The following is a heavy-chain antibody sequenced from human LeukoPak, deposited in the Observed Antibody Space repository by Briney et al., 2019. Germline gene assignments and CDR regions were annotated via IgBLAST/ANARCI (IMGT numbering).Heavy chain of an antibody. CDR2: INPSGGST. D-gene: IGHD6-19*01. CDR3: ARGGESSGWYNWFDP. CDR1: GYTFTSYY. Sequence: ASVTVSCTASGYTFTSYYMHWVRQAPGQGLEWMGIINPSGGSTSYAQKFQGRVTMTRDTSTSTVYMELSSLRSEDTAVYYCARGGESSGWYNWFDPWGQGTLVTVSS. J-gene: IGHJ5*02. V-gene: IGHV1-46*01.